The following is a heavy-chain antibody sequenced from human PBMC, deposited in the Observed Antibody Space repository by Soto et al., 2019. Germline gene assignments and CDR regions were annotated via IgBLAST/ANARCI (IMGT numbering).Heavy chain of an antibody. CDR2: IYHTGPT. D-gene: IGHD1-26*01. CDR3: VRDGSGVQWDMTD. V-gene: IGHV4-4*02. CDR1: GDSISSSKW. Sequence: TLSLTCAVSGDSISSSKWWNWVRQPPGKGLEWIGEIYHTGPTNYNPSVKSRATISVDKSKNHFSLSLTSVTAADTAVYYCVRDGSGVQWDMTDWGQGTLVTVSS. J-gene: IGHJ4*02.